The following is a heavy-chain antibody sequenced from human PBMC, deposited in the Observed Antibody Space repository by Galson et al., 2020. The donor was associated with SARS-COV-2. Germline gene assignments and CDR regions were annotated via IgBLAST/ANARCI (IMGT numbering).Heavy chain of an antibody. D-gene: IGHD3-9*01. CDR1: GFTFSSYG. Sequence: GESLKISCAASGFTFSSYGMHWVRQAPGKGLEWVAVISYDGSNKYYADSVKGRFTISRDNSKNTLYLQMNSLRAEDTAVYYCAKGDYDILTGYTDNYYYYGMDVWGQGTTVTVSS. CDR2: ISYDGSNK. J-gene: IGHJ6*02. V-gene: IGHV3-30*18. CDR3: AKGDYDILTGYTDNYYYYGMDV.